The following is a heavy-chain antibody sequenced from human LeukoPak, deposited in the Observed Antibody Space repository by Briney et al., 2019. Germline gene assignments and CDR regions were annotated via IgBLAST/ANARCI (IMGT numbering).Heavy chain of an antibody. CDR2: VSSSSSYI. J-gene: IGHJ5*02. Sequence: GGSLRLSCAASGFTFSSYSMNWVRQAPGKGLEWVSSVSSSSSYIYYADSVKGRFTISRDNAKNSLYLQMNSLRAEDTAVYYCARLQPNYVWGSYHWFDPWGQGTLVTVSS. V-gene: IGHV3-21*01. D-gene: IGHD3-16*02. CDR3: ARLQPNYVWGSYHWFDP. CDR1: GFTFSSYS.